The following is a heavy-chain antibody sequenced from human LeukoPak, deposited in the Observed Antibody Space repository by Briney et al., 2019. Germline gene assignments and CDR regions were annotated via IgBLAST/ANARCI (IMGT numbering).Heavy chain of an antibody. Sequence: SETLSLTCTVSGGSISSYYWSWIRQPPGKGLEWVGYIYYSGSTNYNPSLKSRVTISVDTSKNQFSLKLSSVTAADTAVYYCARDRVEMATTNDAFDIWGQGTMVTVSS. CDR2: IYYSGST. J-gene: IGHJ3*02. CDR1: GGSISSYY. CDR3: ARDRVEMATTNDAFDI. V-gene: IGHV4-59*01. D-gene: IGHD5-24*01.